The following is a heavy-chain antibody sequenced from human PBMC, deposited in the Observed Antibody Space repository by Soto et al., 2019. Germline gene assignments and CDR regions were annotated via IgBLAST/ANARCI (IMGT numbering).Heavy chain of an antibody. J-gene: IGHJ6*03. Sequence: ASVKVSCKASGYTFTGYYMHWVRQAPGQGLEWMGWINPNSGGTNYAQKFQDWVTMTRDTSISTAYMELSRLRSDDTAVYYCARDGRGIAERYYYYYMDVWGKGTTVTVSS. CDR3: ARDGRGIAERYYYYYMDV. CDR2: INPNSGGT. D-gene: IGHD6-13*01. CDR1: GYTFTGYY. V-gene: IGHV1-2*04.